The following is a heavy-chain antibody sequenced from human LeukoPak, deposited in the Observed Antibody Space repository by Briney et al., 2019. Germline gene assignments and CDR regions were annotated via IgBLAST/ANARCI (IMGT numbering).Heavy chain of an antibody. CDR2: ISGSGGST. Sequence: GGSLRLSCAASGFTFSSYAMSWVRQAPGKGLEWVSAISGSGGSTYYAGSVKGRFTISRDNSKNTLYLQMNSLRAEDTAVYYCAKGRDITMVRGVITFWGQGTLVTVSS. D-gene: IGHD3-10*01. V-gene: IGHV3-23*01. J-gene: IGHJ4*02. CDR3: AKGRDITMVRGVITF. CDR1: GFTFSSYA.